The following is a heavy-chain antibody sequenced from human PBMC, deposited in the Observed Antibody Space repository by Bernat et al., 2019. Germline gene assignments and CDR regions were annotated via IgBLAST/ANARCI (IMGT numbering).Heavy chain of an antibody. V-gene: IGHV3-66*01. J-gene: IGHJ4*02. Sequence: VQLVESGGGLVKPGGSLRLSCAASGFTVLNNYMSWVRQAPGKGLEWVSIIYSDGSTYYADSVKGRFTISRDNSKNTLYLQMNGLRAEDTAVYYCARDSCTTTSCYGDWGQGTQVTVSS. CDR3: ARDSCTTTSCYGD. D-gene: IGHD2-2*01. CDR2: IYSDGST. CDR1: GFTVLNNY.